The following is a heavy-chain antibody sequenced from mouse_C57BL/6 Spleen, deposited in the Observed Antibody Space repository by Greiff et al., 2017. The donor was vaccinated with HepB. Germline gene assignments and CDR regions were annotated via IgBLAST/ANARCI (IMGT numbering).Heavy chain of an antibody. J-gene: IGHJ3*01. CDR3: ARSVYYGNYEFAY. CDR1: GYTFTSYW. Sequence: QVQLKQPGAELVKPGASVKLSCKASGYTFTSYWMQWVKQRPGQGLEWIGEIDPSDSYTNYNQKFKGKATLTVDTSSSTAYMQLSSLTSEDSAVYYCARSVYYGNYEFAYWGQGTLVTVSA. V-gene: IGHV1-50*01. CDR2: IDPSDSYT. D-gene: IGHD2-1*01.